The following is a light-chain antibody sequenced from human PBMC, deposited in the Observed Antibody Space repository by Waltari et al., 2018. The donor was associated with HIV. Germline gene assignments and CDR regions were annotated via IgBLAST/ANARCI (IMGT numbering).Light chain of an antibody. CDR1: SSNIGLNT. V-gene: IGLV1-44*01. CDR3: AAWDDSLNGHVV. J-gene: IGLJ2*01. CDR2: NND. Sequence: QSVLTQPPSASGTPGQRVTISCSGSSSNIGLNTVNCYLHLPGTAPKLLIYNNDQRPSGVPDRFSGSKSGTSASLAITGLQSDDEADYYCAAWDDSLNGHVVFGGGTKLTVL.